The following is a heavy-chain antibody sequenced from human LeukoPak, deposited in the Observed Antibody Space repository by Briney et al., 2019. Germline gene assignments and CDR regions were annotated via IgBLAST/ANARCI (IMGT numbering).Heavy chain of an antibody. D-gene: IGHD2-2*01. CDR3: AREGQLPFDWFDP. CDR1: GFTFSSYS. J-gene: IGHJ5*02. CDR2: ISSSSSYI. V-gene: IGHV3-21*01. Sequence: GGSLRLSCAASGFTFSSYSMNWVRRAPGKGLEWVSSISSSSSYIYYADSVKGRFTISRDNAKNSLYLQMNSLRAEDTAVYYCAREGQLPFDWFDPWGQGTLVTVSS.